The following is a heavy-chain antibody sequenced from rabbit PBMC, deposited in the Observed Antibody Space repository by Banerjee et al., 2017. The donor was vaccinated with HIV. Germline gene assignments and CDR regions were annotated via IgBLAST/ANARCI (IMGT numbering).Heavy chain of an antibody. CDR1: GFDFSSYW. Sequence: QEQLEESGGDLVKPEGSLTLTCTASGFDFSSYWMCWVRQAPGKGLEWIACINTSSGNTVYASWAKGRFTISKTSSTTVTLQMTSLTAADTATYFCARDLAGVIGWNFGLWGPGTLVTVS. V-gene: IGHV1S45*01. J-gene: IGHJ4*01. CDR2: INTSSGNT. D-gene: IGHD4-1*01. CDR3: ARDLAGVIGWNFGL.